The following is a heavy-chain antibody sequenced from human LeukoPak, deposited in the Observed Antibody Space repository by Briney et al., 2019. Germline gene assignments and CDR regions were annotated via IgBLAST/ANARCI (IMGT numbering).Heavy chain of an antibody. V-gene: IGHV4-59*01. CDR3: ARAPQPNYFDY. J-gene: IGHJ4*02. CDR1: GGSISSYY. CDR2: IYYSGST. Sequence: SETLSLTCTVPGGSISSYYWSWIRQPPGKGLEWIGYIYYSGSTNYNPSLKSRVTISVDTSKNQFSLKLSSVTAADTAVYYCARAPQPNYFDYWGQGTLVTVSS.